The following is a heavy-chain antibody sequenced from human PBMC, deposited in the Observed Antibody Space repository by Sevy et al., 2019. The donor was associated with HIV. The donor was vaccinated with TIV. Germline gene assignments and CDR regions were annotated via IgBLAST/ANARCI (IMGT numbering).Heavy chain of an antibody. Sequence: GGSLRLSCAASGFTFSSYSIHWVRQVPGKGLEWVAVISYDGSNKHYADSVKGRCTISRDNSKYKLYLQMNSLRPEDTAVYYCASGKNYFDSSGYYSGFLPSPPWGQGTLVTVSS. CDR1: GFTFSSYS. J-gene: IGHJ4*02. V-gene: IGHV3-30-3*01. CDR3: ASGKNYFDSSGYYSGFLPSPP. CDR2: ISYDGSNK. D-gene: IGHD3-22*01.